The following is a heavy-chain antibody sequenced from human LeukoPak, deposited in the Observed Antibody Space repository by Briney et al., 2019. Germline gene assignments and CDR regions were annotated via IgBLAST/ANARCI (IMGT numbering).Heavy chain of an antibody. D-gene: IGHD3-9*01. Sequence: ASVKVSCKASGGTFSSYAISWVRQAPGQGLEWMGGIIPIFGTANYAQKFQGRVTITTDESTSTAYMELSSLRSEDTAVYYCASFGYEILTGRIGNIDYWGQGTLVTVSS. CDR3: ASFGYEILTGRIGNIDY. CDR1: GGTFSSYA. CDR2: IIPIFGTA. J-gene: IGHJ4*02. V-gene: IGHV1-69*05.